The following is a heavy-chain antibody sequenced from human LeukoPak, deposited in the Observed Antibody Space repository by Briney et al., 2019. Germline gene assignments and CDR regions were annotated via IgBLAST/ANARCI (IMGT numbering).Heavy chain of an antibody. V-gene: IGHV1-2*02. CDR1: GYTFTVYY. J-gene: IGHJ4*02. D-gene: IGHD2-2*01. CDR3: ARDRVVVPAAFDY. CDR2: INPNSGGT. Sequence: ASVKFSCKASGYTFTVYYMHWVRQAPGQGLEWMGWINPNSGGTNYAQKFQGRVTMTRDTSISTAYMELSRLRSDDTAVYYRARDRVVVPAAFDYWGQGTLVTVSS.